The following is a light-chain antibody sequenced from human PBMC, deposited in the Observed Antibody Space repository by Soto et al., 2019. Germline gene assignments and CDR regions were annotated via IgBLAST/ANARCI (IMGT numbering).Light chain of an antibody. CDR3: QKYGTYLWK. J-gene: IGKJ1*01. CDR2: DAS. Sequence: DIQITQSPSTLSASVGDRVTITCRASQSISSWLARYQQKPGKAPKLLMYDASSLESGVPSRFSGSGSGTAFTLTISSLQPDDFATYYCQKYGTYLWKFGQGTKVDIK. V-gene: IGKV1-5*01. CDR1: QSISSW.